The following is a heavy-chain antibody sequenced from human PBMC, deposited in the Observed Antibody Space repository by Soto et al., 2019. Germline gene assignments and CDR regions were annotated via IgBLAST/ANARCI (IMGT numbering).Heavy chain of an antibody. V-gene: IGHV3-48*01. Sequence: PGGSLRLSCAASGVTFSSHSMHWVRQAPGKGLEWVSYISSSSSTIYYADSVKGRFTISRDNAKNSLYLQMNSLRSDDKAVYYCARDAVAGTPTYYYYYGMDVLGQGTTVTVSS. J-gene: IGHJ6*02. CDR1: GVTFSSHS. CDR2: ISSSSSTI. CDR3: ARDAVAGTPTYYYYYGMDV. D-gene: IGHD6-19*01.